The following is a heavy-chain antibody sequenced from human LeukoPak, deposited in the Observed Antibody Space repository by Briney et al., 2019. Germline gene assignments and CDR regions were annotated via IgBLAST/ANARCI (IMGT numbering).Heavy chain of an antibody. J-gene: IGHJ6*03. CDR3: AKDPSLARSYYYYYYMDV. CDR1: GFTFSSYE. CDR2: ISGSGGST. Sequence: GGSLRLSCAASGFTFSSYEMSWVRQAPGKGLEWVSAISGSGGSTYYADSVKGRFTISRDNSKNTLYLQMNSLRAEDTAVYYCAKDPSLARSYYYYYYMDVWGKGTTVTVSS. V-gene: IGHV3-23*01.